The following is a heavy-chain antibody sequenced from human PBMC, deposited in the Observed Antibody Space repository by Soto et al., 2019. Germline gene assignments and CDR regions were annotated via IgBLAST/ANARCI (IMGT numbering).Heavy chain of an antibody. V-gene: IGHV1-2*02. CDR1: GYMFTAFY. D-gene: IGHD3-10*02. Sequence: QVQLVQSGAEVQKPGASVKVSCKASGYMFTAFYMHWVRQAPGQGLEWMGWLNPNSGGTTYGQKFQGRVTMTRDKAISTADMALTKLTSVATVIYFCARGYYHVRDLDFWGQGSLVTVSS. CDR3: ARGYYHVRDLDF. J-gene: IGHJ4*02. CDR2: LNPNSGGT.